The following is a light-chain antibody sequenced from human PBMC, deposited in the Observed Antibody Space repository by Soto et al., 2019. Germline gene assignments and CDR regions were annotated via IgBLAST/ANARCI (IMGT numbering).Light chain of an antibody. CDR3: QECNTWPRT. J-gene: IGKJ1*01. V-gene: IGKV3-15*01. CDR2: VAS. Sequence: ETVMTQSPATLSVSPGESATLSCRASQSLNSNLVWYQQKLGQAPRVLIYVASSRATGIPARFSGSGSGTEFTLSFSSLQSEDFAVYYRQECNTWPRTFGQGTKVDIK. CDR1: QSLNSN.